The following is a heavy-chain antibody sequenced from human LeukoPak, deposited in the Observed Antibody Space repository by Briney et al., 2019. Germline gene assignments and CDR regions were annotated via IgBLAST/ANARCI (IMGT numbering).Heavy chain of an antibody. CDR2: IRYDGSNE. J-gene: IGHJ4*02. Sequence: GGSLRLSCAASGFTFSSYAMHWVRQAPGKGLEWVAFIRYDGSNEYYADSVKGRFTISRDNSKNTLYLQMNSLKAEDTAVYYCAKDYSSSWYGFDCWGQGTLVTLSS. V-gene: IGHV3-30*02. CDR1: GFTFSSYA. CDR3: AKDYSSSWYGFDC. D-gene: IGHD6-13*01.